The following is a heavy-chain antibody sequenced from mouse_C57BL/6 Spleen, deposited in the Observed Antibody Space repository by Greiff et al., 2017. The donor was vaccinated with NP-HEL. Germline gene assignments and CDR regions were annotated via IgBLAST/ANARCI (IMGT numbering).Heavy chain of an antibody. CDR3: ATETGTDAMDY. J-gene: IGHJ4*01. D-gene: IGHD4-1*01. CDR1: GFTFSSYA. Sequence: EVKLVESGGGLVKPGGSLKLSCAASGFTFSSYAMSWVRQTPEKRLEWVATFSDGGSYTYYPDNVKGRFTISRDNSKNNLYLQMSHLKSEDTAMYYCATETGTDAMDYWGQGTSVTVSS. CDR2: FSDGGSYT. V-gene: IGHV5-4*01.